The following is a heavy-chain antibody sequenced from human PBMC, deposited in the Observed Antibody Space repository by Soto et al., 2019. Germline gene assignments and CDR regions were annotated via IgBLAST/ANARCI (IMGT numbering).Heavy chain of an antibody. D-gene: IGHD6-19*01. J-gene: IGHJ4*02. V-gene: IGHV5-51*01. CDR3: ARLMSSGHDVDY. CDR1: GYXFTSYL. Sequence: PXEXLKISCKCSGYXFTSYLVVWVRQMPGKGLEWMGIIYHGYSDTRYSPSFQGHVTISADKSISTAYLQWSSLKDSDTAMYYCARLMSSGHDVDYWGQGPLVTVSS. CDR2: IYHGYSDT.